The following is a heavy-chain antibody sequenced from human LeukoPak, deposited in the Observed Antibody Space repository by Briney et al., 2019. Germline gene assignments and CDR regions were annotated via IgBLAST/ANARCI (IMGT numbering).Heavy chain of an antibody. Sequence: SETLSLTCTVSGGSISSYYWSWIRQPPGKGLEWIGRIYTSGSTNYNPSLKSRVTMSVDTSKNQFSLKLSSVTAADTAVYYCARDKGAVTRGGYYYYYGMDVWGQGTTVTVSS. D-gene: IGHD4-17*01. V-gene: IGHV4-4*07. J-gene: IGHJ6*02. CDR2: IYTSGST. CDR1: GGSISSYY. CDR3: ARDKGAVTRGGYYYYYGMDV.